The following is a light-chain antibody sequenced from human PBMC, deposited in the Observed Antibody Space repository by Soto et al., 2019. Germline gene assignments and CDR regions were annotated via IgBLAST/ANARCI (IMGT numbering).Light chain of an antibody. Sequence: EIVLTQSPGTLSLSPGERATLSCRASQTVTSRYLAWYQQKPGQAPRLLIFGAFSRATGIPDRFSGSGSGTDFTLTISRREPEDLAVDYCQHYGTSHTFGQGTKLE. CDR1: QTVTSRY. V-gene: IGKV3-20*01. CDR3: QHYGTSHT. CDR2: GAF. J-gene: IGKJ2*01.